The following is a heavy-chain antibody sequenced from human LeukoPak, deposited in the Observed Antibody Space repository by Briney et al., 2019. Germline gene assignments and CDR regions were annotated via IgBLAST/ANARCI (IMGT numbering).Heavy chain of an antibody. Sequence: GASVKVSCKASGYTFTSYWIQWVRQAPGQGLEWTALINANDGSTAYAHKFQGRVTMTRDTSTSTVYMDLSSLTSEDTAVYYCARAPRNSSTMLDYWGQGTLVTVSS. CDR1: GYTFTSYW. CDR2: INANDGST. V-gene: IGHV1-46*01. CDR3: ARAPRNSSTMLDY. J-gene: IGHJ4*02. D-gene: IGHD6-13*01.